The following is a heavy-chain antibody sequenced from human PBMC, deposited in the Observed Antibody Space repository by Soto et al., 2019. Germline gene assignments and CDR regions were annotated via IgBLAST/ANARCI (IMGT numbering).Heavy chain of an antibody. CDR1: GYSFTTYG. J-gene: IGHJ6*02. D-gene: IGHD3-10*01. CDR2: ISDYNGNT. V-gene: IGHV1-18*01. CDR3: AREGYYSGSGSYAPPRYYGMDV. Sequence: QVQLVQSGAEVKKPGASVKVSCKASGYSFTTYGISWVRQAPGQGLEWMGWISDYNGNTNYEKKFQGRVTMTTDTAAGAXSXEXXSLRSDDTAVYYCAREGYYSGSGSYAPPRYYGMDVWGQGTTVTVS.